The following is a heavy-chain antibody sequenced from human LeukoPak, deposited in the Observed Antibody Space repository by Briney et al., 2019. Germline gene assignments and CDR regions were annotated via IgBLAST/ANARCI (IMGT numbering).Heavy chain of an antibody. D-gene: IGHD6-13*01. CDR3: AGHVSAAAGGR. V-gene: IGHV4-34*01. J-gene: IGHJ4*02. Sequence: SETLSLTCAVYGGSVRDNYWSWIRQPPGKGLEWIGEIHHSGSAKYNPSLKSRVTISLDTSKNQFSLKLNSMTAADTAVYYCAGHVSAAAGGRWGQGTLVTVSS. CDR1: GGSVRDNY. CDR2: IHHSGSA.